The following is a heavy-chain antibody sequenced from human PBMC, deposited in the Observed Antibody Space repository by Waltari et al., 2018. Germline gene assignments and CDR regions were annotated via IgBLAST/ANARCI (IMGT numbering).Heavy chain of an antibody. CDR1: GYTFTGYY. CDR3: ARWGDVDIVATRSSFDY. V-gene: IGHV1-2*06. CDR2: INPNSGGT. J-gene: IGHJ4*02. Sequence: QVQLVQSGAEVKKPGASVKVSCKASGYTFTGYYMHWVRQAPGQGLEWMGRINPNSGGTNYAQKFQGRVTMTRETSISTAYMELSRLRSDDTAVYYCARWGDVDIVATRSSFDYWGQGTLVTVSS. D-gene: IGHD5-12*01.